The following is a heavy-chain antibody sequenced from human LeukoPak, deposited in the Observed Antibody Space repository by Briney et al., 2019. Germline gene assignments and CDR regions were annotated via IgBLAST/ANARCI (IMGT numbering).Heavy chain of an antibody. CDR3: AKFGYYYGSGSYYNPLDY. CDR1: GFTFSAYW. D-gene: IGHD3-10*01. CDR2: IKNDGSST. Sequence: GGSLRLSCAASGFTFSAYWMHWVRQTPGKGLVWVSRIKNDGSSTGYADSVKGRFTISRDNAKNTLYLQMNSLRAEDTAVYYCAKFGYYYGSGSYYNPLDYWGQGTLVTVSS. V-gene: IGHV3-74*01. J-gene: IGHJ4*02.